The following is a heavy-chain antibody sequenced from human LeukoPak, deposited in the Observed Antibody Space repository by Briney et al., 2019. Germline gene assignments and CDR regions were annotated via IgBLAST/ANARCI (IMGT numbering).Heavy chain of an antibody. V-gene: IGHV4-39*02. CDR1: GDSISDIISN. CDR3: ARDYGDYHFDY. Sequence: SETLSLTCTVSGDSISDIISNWGWIRQPPGKGLEWIANISYSGSTYYNPSLKSRVTISVDTSKNQFSLKLTSVTAADTAVYFCARDYGDYHFDYWGQGTLVTVSS. J-gene: IGHJ4*02. D-gene: IGHD4-17*01. CDR2: ISYSGST.